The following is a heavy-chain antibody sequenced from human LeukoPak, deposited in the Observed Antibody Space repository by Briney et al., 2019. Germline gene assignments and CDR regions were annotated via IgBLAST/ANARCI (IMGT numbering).Heavy chain of an antibody. Sequence: ASVKVSCKASGYTFTNYAMHWVRQAPGQRLEWMGWINTGNGNTKYSQEFQGRVTITRDTSANTAYMELSSLRSEDMAVYYCARGSHELVLRYFDWLPQRRDNWFDPWGQGTLVTVSS. CDR2: INTGNGNT. V-gene: IGHV1-3*03. D-gene: IGHD3-9*01. CDR1: GYTFTNYA. J-gene: IGHJ5*02. CDR3: ARGSHELVLRYFDWLPQRRDNWFDP.